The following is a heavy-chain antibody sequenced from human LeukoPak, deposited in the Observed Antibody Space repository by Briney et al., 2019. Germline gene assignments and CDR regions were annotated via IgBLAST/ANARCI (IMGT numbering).Heavy chain of an antibody. J-gene: IGHJ5*02. CDR3: ARDGDRLYAFRGWFDP. Sequence: PSETLSLTCAVYGGSFSGYYWSWIRQPPGKGLEWIGEINHSGSTNYNPSLKSRVTISVDTSKNQFSLKLSSVTAADTAVYYCARDGDRLYAFRGWFDPWGQGTLVTVSS. V-gene: IGHV4-34*01. CDR1: GGSFSGYY. D-gene: IGHD3-16*01. CDR2: INHSGST.